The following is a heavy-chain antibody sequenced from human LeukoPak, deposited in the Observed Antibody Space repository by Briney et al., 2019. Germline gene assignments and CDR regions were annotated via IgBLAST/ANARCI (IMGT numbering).Heavy chain of an antibody. Sequence: SVKLSCKASGDTFSSYANYWVRHAPGQGLELMGTIIPFLGIANYTQKFQGRVTITADKTTRTAYMELSSLASEDTAGYYCAVDIGTAMTPEGVRFDYWGEETLVTVSS. CDR3: AVDIGTAMTPEGVRFDY. J-gene: IGHJ4*02. D-gene: IGHD5-18*01. V-gene: IGHV1-69*04. CDR2: IIPFLGIA. CDR1: GDTFSSYA.